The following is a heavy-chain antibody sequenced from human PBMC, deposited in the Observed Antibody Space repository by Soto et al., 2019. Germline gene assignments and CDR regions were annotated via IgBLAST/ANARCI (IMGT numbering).Heavy chain of an antibody. D-gene: IGHD3-3*01. J-gene: IGHJ4*02. CDR3: ARDTQDDFWSGYYRDY. CDR1: GFTFSSYS. Sequence: GGSLRLSCAASGFTFSSYSMNWVRQAPGKGLGWVSYISSSGSTIYYADSVKGRFTISRDNAKNSLYLQMNSLRDEDTAVYYCARDTQDDFWSGYYRDYWGQGTLVTVSS. CDR2: ISSSGSTI. V-gene: IGHV3-48*02.